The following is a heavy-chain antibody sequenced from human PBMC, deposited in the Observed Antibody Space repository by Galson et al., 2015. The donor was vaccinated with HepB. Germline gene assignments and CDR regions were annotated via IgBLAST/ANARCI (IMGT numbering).Heavy chain of an antibody. CDR2: MNTNTGNP. CDR3: ARSPLRFLDWLPYYDYYYMDV. CDR1: GYTFTDYV. D-gene: IGHD3-3*01. J-gene: IGHJ6*03. Sequence: SVKVSCKASGYTFTDYVVNWVRQAPGQGLEWMGWMNTNTGNPTSAPGFAGRFVFSLVTSVTTAYLQISSLETDDTAVYYCARSPLRFLDWLPYYDYYYMDVWGEGTTVTVSS. V-gene: IGHV7-4-1*02.